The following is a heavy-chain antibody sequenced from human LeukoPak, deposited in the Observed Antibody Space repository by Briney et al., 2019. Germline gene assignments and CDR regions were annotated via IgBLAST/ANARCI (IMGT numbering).Heavy chain of an antibody. CDR1: GFTFSSYW. V-gene: IGHV3-7*03. Sequence: GGSLRLSCAASGFTFSSYWMRWVRQAPGHLLEWVANIKADGSEKNYVDSVKGRFTISRDNAENSPYLQMNSQRAEDTAVYYCASNGSSWFRLYNWFDPAGEGSLVTVPS. D-gene: IGHD6-13*01. J-gene: IGHJ5*02. CDR3: ASNGSSWFRLYNWFDP. CDR2: IKADGSEK.